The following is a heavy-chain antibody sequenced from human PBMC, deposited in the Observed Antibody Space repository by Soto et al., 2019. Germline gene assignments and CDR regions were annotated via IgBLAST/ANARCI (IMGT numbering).Heavy chain of an antibody. V-gene: IGHV3-72*01. J-gene: IGHJ2*01. D-gene: IGHD2-15*01. CDR3: ASPKVAVDALRDRPVDF. Sequence: EVQLVEAGGGLVQPGGSLRLSCAASGFTFSDRFMDWVLQAPGKGLEWIGRAKSRARGFATQYADSVKGRFTVSRDESTSSFYLQMNTLNAGDPAVYYCASPKVAVDALRDRPVDFWGRGTLVTVSS. CDR1: GFTFSDRF. CDR2: AKSRARGFAT.